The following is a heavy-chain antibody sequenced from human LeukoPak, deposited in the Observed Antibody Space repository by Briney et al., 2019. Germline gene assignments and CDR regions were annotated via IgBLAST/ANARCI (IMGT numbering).Heavy chain of an antibody. V-gene: IGHV1-69*04. CDR1: GGTFSGYA. J-gene: IGHJ6*02. D-gene: IGHD2-2*02. Sequence: SVKVSCKASGGTFSGYAISWVRQAPGQGLEWMGRIIPILGIANYAQKFQGRVTITADKSTSTAYMELSSLRSEDTAVYYCARGEYCSSTSCYTLYYYGMDVWGQGTTVTVSS. CDR3: ARGEYCSSTSCYTLYYYGMDV. CDR2: IIPILGIA.